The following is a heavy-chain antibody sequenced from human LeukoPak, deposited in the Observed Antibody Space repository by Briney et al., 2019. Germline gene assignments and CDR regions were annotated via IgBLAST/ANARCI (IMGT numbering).Heavy chain of an antibody. CDR3: ASLSPYYYYGMDV. D-gene: IGHD3-3*02. CDR1: GGSISNGGYY. Sequence: SQTLSLTCTVSGGSISNGGYYWSWNRQHPGKGLEWIGYIYYSGSTYYNPSLKSRVTISVDTSKSQFSLKLSSVTAADTAVYYCASLSPYYYYGMDVWGQGTTVTVSS. CDR2: IYYSGST. V-gene: IGHV4-31*03. J-gene: IGHJ6*02.